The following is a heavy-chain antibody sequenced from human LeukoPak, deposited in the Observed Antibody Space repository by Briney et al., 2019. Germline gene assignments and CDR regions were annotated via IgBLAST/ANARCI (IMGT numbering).Heavy chain of an antibody. CDR3: AKAAAAAPDYFDY. J-gene: IGHJ4*02. CDR1: GFTLRTYG. CDR2: ISYDGSIK. V-gene: IGHV3-30*18. D-gene: IGHD6-13*01. Sequence: GRSLRLSCTSSGFTLRTYGIHWVRQAPGKGLEWVAVISYDGSIKYYADSVKGRFTISRDNFKDTMDLQMNSLRAEDTAVYYCAKAAAAAPDYFDYWGQGTLVTVSS.